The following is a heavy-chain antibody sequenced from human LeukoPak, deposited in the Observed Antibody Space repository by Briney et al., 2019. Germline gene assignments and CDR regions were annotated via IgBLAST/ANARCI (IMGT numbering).Heavy chain of an antibody. Sequence: SVKVSCKASGGTFSSYTISWVRQAPGQGLEWMGRIIPILGIANYAQKFQGRVTITADKSTSTAYMELSSLRSEDTAVYYCARDREYYDSSCYLFGYWGQGTLVTVSS. CDR3: ARDREYYDSSCYLFGY. J-gene: IGHJ4*02. CDR1: GGTFSSYT. D-gene: IGHD3-22*01. CDR2: IIPILGIA. V-gene: IGHV1-69*04.